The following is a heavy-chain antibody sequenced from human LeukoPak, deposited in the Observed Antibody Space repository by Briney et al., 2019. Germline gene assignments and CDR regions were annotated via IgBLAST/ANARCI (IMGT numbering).Heavy chain of an antibody. V-gene: IGHV4-30-2*01. CDR2: IYHSGST. CDR3: ARGVLGRMWELHFDY. J-gene: IGHJ4*02. CDR1: GGSISSGGYS. Sequence: SETLSLTCAVSGGSISSGGYSWSWIRQPPGKGLEWIGYIYHSGSTYYNPSLKSRVTISVDRSKNQFSLKLSSVTAADTAVYYCARGVLGRMWELHFDYWGQGTLVTVSS. D-gene: IGHD1-26*01.